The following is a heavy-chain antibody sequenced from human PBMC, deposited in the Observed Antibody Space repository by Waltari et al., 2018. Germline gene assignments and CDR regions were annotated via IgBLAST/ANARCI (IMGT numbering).Heavy chain of an antibody. Sequence: EVQLVESGGGLVQPGRSLRLSCTASGFTFGDYAMSWFRQAPGKGLEWVGFIRSKAYGGTTEYAASVKGRFTISRDDSKSIAYLQMNSLKTEDTAVYYCTRVSGSYSTYFDYWGQGTLVTVSS. CDR1: GFTFGDYA. CDR2: IRSKAYGGTT. D-gene: IGHD1-26*01. J-gene: IGHJ4*02. V-gene: IGHV3-49*03. CDR3: TRVSGSYSTYFDY.